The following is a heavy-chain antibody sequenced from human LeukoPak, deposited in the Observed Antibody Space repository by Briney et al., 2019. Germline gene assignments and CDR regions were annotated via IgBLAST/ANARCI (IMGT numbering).Heavy chain of an antibody. CDR1: GFTFSGYE. CDR3: ARSRSIAGDGCDV. V-gene: IGHV3-48*03. D-gene: IGHD2-21*01. J-gene: IGHJ3*01. Sequence: GGSLGLSCVASGFTFSGYEMNWVRQAPGKGLEWVSYISSSGYTIYYADSVKGRFTVSRDNAKNSLYLQMNSLRAEDTAVHFCARSRSIAGDGCDVWGQETIVTASS. CDR2: ISSSGYTI.